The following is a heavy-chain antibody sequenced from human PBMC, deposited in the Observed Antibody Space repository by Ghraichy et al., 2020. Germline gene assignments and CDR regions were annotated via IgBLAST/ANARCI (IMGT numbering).Heavy chain of an antibody. CDR1: GYTFTGYY. V-gene: IGHV1-2*02. D-gene: IGHD2-2*01. CDR3: ARGDCSSTSCYSYYYYGMDV. J-gene: IGHJ6*02. CDR2: INPNSGGT. Sequence: ASVKVSCKASGYTFTGYYMHWVRQAPGQGLEWMGWINPNSGGTNYAQKFQGRVTMTRDTSISTAYMELSRLRSDDTAVYYCARGDCSSTSCYSYYYYGMDVWGQGTTVTVSS.